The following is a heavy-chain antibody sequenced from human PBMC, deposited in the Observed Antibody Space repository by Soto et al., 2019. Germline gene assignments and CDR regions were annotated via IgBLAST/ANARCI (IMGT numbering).Heavy chain of an antibody. D-gene: IGHD2-21*01. Sequence: QVQLHESGPGLVKSSQTLSLTCSVSGASISDSDFYLTWIRQPPGKGLEWIGFISYTGTTIYNTSLLSRVSISGDTSKSQFSLKLTSVTAADTAVYFCVSVVSGNPRVGSWGRGTLVTVSS. CDR3: VSVVSGNPRVGS. J-gene: IGHJ5*01. V-gene: IGHV4-30-4*01. CDR1: GASISDSDFY. CDR2: ISYTGTT.